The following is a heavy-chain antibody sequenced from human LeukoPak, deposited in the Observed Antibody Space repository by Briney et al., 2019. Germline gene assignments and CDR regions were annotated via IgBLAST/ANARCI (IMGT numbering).Heavy chain of an antibody. CDR1: GYTFTGYH. J-gene: IGHJ4*02. Sequence: ASVKVSCKASGYTFTGYHIHWVRQAPGQGLEWMGRINPNSGDTNYAQKFQGRVTMTRDTSISTAYMELSRLRSDDTAVYYCATGEVPGYSGSYYVAYWGQGTLVTVSS. V-gene: IGHV1-2*06. D-gene: IGHD1-26*01. CDR2: INPNSGDT. CDR3: ATGEVPGYSGSYYVAY.